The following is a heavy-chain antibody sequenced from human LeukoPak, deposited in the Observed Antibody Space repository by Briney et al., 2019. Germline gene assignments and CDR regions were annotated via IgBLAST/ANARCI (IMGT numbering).Heavy chain of an antibody. V-gene: IGHV3-21*01. CDR3: ARLGVYFDFWFDP. CDR2: ISSSSSYI. D-gene: IGHD3-9*01. CDR1: GFTFSSYS. J-gene: IGHJ5*02. Sequence: NPGGSLRLSCAASGFTFSSYSMNWVRQAPGKGLKWVSSISSSSSYIYYADSVKGRFTISRDNAKNSPYLQMNSLRAEDTAVYYCARLGVYFDFWFDPWGQGTLVTVSS.